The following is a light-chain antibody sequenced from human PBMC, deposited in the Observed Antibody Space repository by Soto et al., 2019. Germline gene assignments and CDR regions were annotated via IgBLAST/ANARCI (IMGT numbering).Light chain of an antibody. V-gene: IGKV3-20*01. CDR2: GAS. J-gene: IGKJ1*01. CDR3: QQYDTSPWT. CDR1: QSVSGNS. Sequence: EIGLTQSAGTLSSSTGERATRSCRASQSVSGNSISWYQQKPGQAPRLFIFGASTRASGIPDRFSGSGYGTDFNVTISRLETEDFAVYYCQQYDTSPWTFGQGTKVDIK.